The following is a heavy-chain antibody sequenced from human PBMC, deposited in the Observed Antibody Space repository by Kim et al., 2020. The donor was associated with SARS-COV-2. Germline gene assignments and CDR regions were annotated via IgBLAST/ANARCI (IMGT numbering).Heavy chain of an antibody. V-gene: IGHV3-74*01. J-gene: IGHJ6*04. CDR3: ARGGASGSYSGVNYGLDV. CDR1: GFTFSGYW. CDR2: ISTDGSDK. D-gene: IGHD3-10*01. Sequence: GGSLRLSCAASGFTFSGYWMHWVRQPPGKGLVWVSRISTDGSDKDYADSVRGRFTSSRDNAKNTLYLQMSSLRVEDTALYFCARGGASGSYSGVNYGLDVWGKGTTVTGSS.